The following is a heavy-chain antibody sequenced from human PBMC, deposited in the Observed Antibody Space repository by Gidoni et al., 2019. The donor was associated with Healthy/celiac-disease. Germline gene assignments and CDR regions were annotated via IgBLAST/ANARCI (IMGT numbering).Heavy chain of an antibody. CDR3: AISLGRSFDY. CDR2: IYYSGST. Sequence: QVQLQESGPGLVKPSETLSLTCTVSGGSISSYYWSWIRQPPGKGLEWIGYIYYSGSTNYNPSLKSRVTISVDTSKNQFSLKLSSVTAADTAVYYCAISLGRSFDYWGQGTLVTVSS. J-gene: IGHJ4*02. V-gene: IGHV4-59*01. D-gene: IGHD1-26*01. CDR1: GGSISSYY.